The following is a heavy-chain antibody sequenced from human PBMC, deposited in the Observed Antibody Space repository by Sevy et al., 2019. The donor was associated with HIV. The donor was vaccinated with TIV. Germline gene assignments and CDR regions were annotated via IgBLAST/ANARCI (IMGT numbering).Heavy chain of an antibody. CDR3: GREGIGRGWFDP. V-gene: IGHV3-48*03. CDR1: GFTFSSYE. J-gene: IGHJ5*02. Sequence: GGSLRLSCAASGFTFSSYEMNWVRQAPGKGLEWVSYISSSGSTMYYAASVKGRFTISRDNAKNSLYLQMNSLGAEDTAVYYCGREGIGRGWFDPWGQGTLVTVSS. CDR2: ISSSGSTM. D-gene: IGHD3-10*01.